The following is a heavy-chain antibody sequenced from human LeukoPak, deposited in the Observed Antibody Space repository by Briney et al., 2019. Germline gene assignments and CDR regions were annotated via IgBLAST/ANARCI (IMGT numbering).Heavy chain of an antibody. J-gene: IGHJ4*02. CDR2: ISSSSSTI. CDR1: GFTFSSYS. CDR3: ARDIDDYYDSSGYGY. D-gene: IGHD3-22*01. Sequence: GGSLRISCAASGFTFSSYSKNWVRQAPGKGLEWVSYISSSSSTIYYADSVKGRFTISRDNAKNSLYLQMNSLRDEDTAVYYCARDIDDYYDSSGYGYWGQGTLVTVSS. V-gene: IGHV3-48*02.